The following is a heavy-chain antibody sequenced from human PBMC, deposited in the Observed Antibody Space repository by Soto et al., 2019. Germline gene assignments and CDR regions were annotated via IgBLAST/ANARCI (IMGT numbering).Heavy chain of an antibody. J-gene: IGHJ6*02. D-gene: IGHD1-7*01. CDR2: ISSSSSYI. V-gene: IGHV3-21*01. CDR1: GFTFSSYS. CDR3: ARALSAGGNWNYVSPYYYYGMDV. Sequence: PGGSLRLSCAASGFTFSSYSMNWVRQAPGKGLEWVSSISSSSSYIYYADSVKGRFTISRDNAKNSLYLQMNSLRAEDTAVYYCARALSAGGNWNYVSPYYYYGMDVWGQGTTVTVSS.